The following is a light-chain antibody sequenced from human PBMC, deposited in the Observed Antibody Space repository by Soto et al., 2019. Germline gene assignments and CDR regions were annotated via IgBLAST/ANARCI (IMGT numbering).Light chain of an antibody. V-gene: IGKV1-5*01. CDR3: QHYETFSGT. Sequence: IQMTQSPSTLSGSVGDRVTITCQFSQSTSRWLAWCQQKPGKAPKVVIYDVSSLESGVPSRFSGSGSGTEFTLTINSLQPDDFATYYCQHYETFSGTFGPGT. J-gene: IGKJ1*01. CDR1: QSTSRW. CDR2: DVS.